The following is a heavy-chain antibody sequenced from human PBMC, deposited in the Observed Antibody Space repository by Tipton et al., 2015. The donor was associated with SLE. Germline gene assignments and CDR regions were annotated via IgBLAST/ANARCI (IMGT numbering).Heavy chain of an antibody. CDR2: LHYSGST. D-gene: IGHD3/OR15-3a*01. Sequence: TLSLTCAVYGGSFSGYYWSWIRQPPGKGLEWIGSLHYSGSTYYNPSLKSRASISVDVSKNQFSLKVTSVTAADTAVYYCARHNGGRDLWTGYDYFDYWGRGTLVTVSS. V-gene: IGHV4-34*01. CDR3: ARHNGGRDLWTGYDYFDY. CDR1: GGSFSGYY. J-gene: IGHJ4*02.